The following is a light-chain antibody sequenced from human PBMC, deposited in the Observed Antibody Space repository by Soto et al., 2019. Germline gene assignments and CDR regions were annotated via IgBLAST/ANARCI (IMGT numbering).Light chain of an antibody. Sequence: IVLTQSPVTLSLSPGERATLSCRASQSVSGSYLAWYQQKPGQAPRLLIYGASSRATGIPDRFSGSGSGTDFTLTINRLAPADFAVYYCQQYGSFTFTFAPGTKVDI. CDR3: QQYGSFTFT. CDR1: QSVSGSY. CDR2: GAS. V-gene: IGKV3-20*01. J-gene: IGKJ3*01.